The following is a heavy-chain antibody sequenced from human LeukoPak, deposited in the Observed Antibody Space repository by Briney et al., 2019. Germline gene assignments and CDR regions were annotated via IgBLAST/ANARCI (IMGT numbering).Heavy chain of an antibody. V-gene: IGHV1-8*01. CDR2: MNPNSGNT. J-gene: IGHJ4*02. D-gene: IGHD6-13*01. CDR1: GYTFTNYD. CDR3: ARGLENSWYTTGAFAAY. Sequence: GASVKVSCKTSGYTFTNYDIIWVRQAPGQGLEWMGWMNPNSGNTVHEQKFQGRVAMTRNTSISTAHLEMTSLRSEDTAVYFCARGLENSWYTTGAFAAYWGQGTLVTVSS.